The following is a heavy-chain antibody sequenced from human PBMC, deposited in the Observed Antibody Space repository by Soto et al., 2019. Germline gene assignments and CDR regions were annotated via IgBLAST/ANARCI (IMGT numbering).Heavy chain of an antibody. CDR3: ARGTYDFWSGYEAGYGMDV. J-gene: IGHJ6*02. D-gene: IGHD3-3*01. Sequence: QVQLQESGPGLVKPSETLSLTCTVSGGSISSYYWSWIRQPPGKGLEWIGYIYYSGSTNYNPSLKSRVTISVDTSKNQFSLKLSSVTAADTAVYYCARGTYDFWSGYEAGYGMDVWGQGTTVTVSS. CDR2: IYYSGST. V-gene: IGHV4-59*01. CDR1: GGSISSYY.